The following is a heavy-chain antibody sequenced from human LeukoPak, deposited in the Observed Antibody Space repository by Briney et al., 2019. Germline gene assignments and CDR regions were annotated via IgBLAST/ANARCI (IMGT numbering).Heavy chain of an antibody. Sequence: SETLSLTCTVSGGSISSYYWSWIRQPPGKGLEWIGEINHSGSTNYNPSLKSRVTISVDTSKNQFSLKLSSVTAADTAVYYCARARFYYYDSSGYYRATTAEYFQHWGQGTLVTVSS. J-gene: IGHJ1*01. CDR1: GGSISSYY. V-gene: IGHV4-34*01. CDR3: ARARFYYYDSSGYYRATTAEYFQH. CDR2: INHSGST. D-gene: IGHD3-22*01.